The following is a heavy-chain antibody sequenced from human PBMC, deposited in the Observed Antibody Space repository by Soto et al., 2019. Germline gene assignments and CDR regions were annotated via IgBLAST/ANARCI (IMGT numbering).Heavy chain of an antibody. CDR3: RSSGRYGTDV. Sequence: QLQLQESGPGLVKPSETLSLSCTVSGGSITSSFYWGWIRQPPGKGLEWIGSIYGTGNTYYNPSLKGRVTISADTSKNQSSLNLISVTAAHTAVYYWRSSGRYGTDVWGQRATVTVSS. CDR1: GGSITSSFY. J-gene: IGHJ6*02. V-gene: IGHV4-39*01. D-gene: IGHD2-15*01. CDR2: IYGTGNT.